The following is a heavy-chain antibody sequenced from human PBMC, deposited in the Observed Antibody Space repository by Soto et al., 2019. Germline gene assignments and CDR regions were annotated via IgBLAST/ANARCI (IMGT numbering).Heavy chain of an antibody. CDR2: IIPVFRTA. V-gene: IGHV1-69*13. CDR3: ARGLVVVPAAEINFDY. CDR1: EGTFSSYA. J-gene: IGHJ4*02. D-gene: IGHD2-2*01. Sequence: SVKVSCKASEGTFSSYAISWVLQAPGQGLEWMGRIIPVFRTANYAQRFQDRVTITADDSTSTAFMELSSLKSEDTAVYYCARGLVVVPAAEINFDYWGQGTPVTVSS.